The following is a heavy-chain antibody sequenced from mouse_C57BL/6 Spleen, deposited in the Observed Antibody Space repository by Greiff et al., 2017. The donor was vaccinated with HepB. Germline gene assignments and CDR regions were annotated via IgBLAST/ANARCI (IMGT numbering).Heavy chain of an antibody. D-gene: IGHD2-5*01. CDR2: INPNNGGT. CDR3: AREDYSNSLGY. CDR1: GYTFTDYY. Sequence: EVMLQQSGPELVKPGASVKISCKASGYTFTDYYMNWVKQSHGKSLEWIGDINPNNGGTSYNQKFKGKATLTVDKSSSTAYMELRSLTSEDSAVYYCAREDYSNSLGYWGQGTTLTVSS. V-gene: IGHV1-26*01. J-gene: IGHJ2*01.